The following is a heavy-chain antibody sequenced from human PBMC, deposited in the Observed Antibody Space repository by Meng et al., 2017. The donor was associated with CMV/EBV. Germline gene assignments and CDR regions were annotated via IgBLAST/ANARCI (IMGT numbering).Heavy chain of an antibody. V-gene: IGHV4-4*07. CDR3: ARGPEVDYGDYVGLDY. CDR2: CYTSGST. Sequence: VLLQGPDPGPVHPSGTRSPTSTVTCAPTGSSYWSCIRHPAGQGLGWSGHCYTSGSTNYNPSLKRRVTMSVDTSKNQFSLKLSSVTAADTAVYYCARGPEVDYGDYVGLDYWGQGTLVTVSS. J-gene: IGHJ4*02. CDR1: CAPTGSSY. D-gene: IGHD4-17*01.